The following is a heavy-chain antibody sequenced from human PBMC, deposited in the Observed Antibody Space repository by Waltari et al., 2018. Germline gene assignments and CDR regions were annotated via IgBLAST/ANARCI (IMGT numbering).Heavy chain of an antibody. CDR2: IYYRGSP. J-gene: IGHJ4*02. V-gene: IGHV4-39*01. CDR1: GGSISSSSYY. CDR3: ARLHRAGYDDY. D-gene: IGHD3-9*01. Sequence: QLQLQESGPGLVKPSETLSLTCTVSGGSISSSSYYWGWIRQPPGKGLEWIGSIYYRGSPYHNPSPKRRVTISVDTAKNQFSLKLSSVTAADTAGDYCARLHRAGYDDYWGQGTLVTGSS.